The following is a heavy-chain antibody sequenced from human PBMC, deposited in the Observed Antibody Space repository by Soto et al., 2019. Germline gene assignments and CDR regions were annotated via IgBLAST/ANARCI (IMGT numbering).Heavy chain of an antibody. Sequence: ASVKVSCKASGYTFTSYGISWVRQAPGQGLEWMGWISAYNGNTNYAQKLQGRVTMTTDTSTSTAYMELRSLRSDDTAVYYCARDKGDDGGYLGYYYYGMDVWGQGTTVTVSS. V-gene: IGHV1-18*01. J-gene: IGHJ6*02. CDR1: GYTFTSYG. CDR2: ISAYNGNT. CDR3: ARDKGDDGGYLGYYYYGMDV. D-gene: IGHD4-17*01.